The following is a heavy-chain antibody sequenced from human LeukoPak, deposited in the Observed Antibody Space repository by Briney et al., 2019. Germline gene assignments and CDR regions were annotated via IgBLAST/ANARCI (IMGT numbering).Heavy chain of an antibody. CDR3: ARAAETYTYYDDIAQRYFDY. D-gene: IGHD3-22*01. V-gene: IGHV3-23*01. CDR2: ITDSAAST. Sequence: GGSLTLSCAASGFTFTNYAMSWVRQAPGKGLEWLSAITDSAASTYYADSVRGRFTISRDNSKNTLYLQMNNLRAEDTAVYYCARAAETYTYYDDIAQRYFDYWGRGILVTVSS. CDR1: GFTFTNYA. J-gene: IGHJ4*02.